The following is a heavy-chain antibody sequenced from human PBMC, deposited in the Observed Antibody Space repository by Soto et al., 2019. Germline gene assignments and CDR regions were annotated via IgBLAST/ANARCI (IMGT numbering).Heavy chain of an antibody. J-gene: IGHJ4*02. CDR2: MFYSGNT. Sequence: QVQLQESGPGLVKPSQTLSLTCSVSGVSISSDDYYWSWIRQPPGRGLEWIGFMFYSGNTFYNPSLYSRGSISVDTSKQQFCLNLTSGTVADTAVYYCGREGTSISRQGYIMAGGRFDYWGQGALVTVS. V-gene: IGHV4-30-4*01. CDR3: GREGTSISRQGYIMAGGRFDY. CDR1: GVSISSDDYY. D-gene: IGHD3-3*02.